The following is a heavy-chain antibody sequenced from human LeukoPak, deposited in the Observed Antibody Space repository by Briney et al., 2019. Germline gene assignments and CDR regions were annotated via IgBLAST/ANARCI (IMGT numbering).Heavy chain of an antibody. J-gene: IGHJ3*02. CDR1: RFTFSNYV. D-gene: IGHD1-26*01. Sequence: GGSLRLSCAASRFTFSNYVMHWVRQAPGKGLEWVAVISYDGSNKYYADSVKGRFTISRDNSKNTLYLQMNSLRAEDTAVYYCAKDLGSGSYYDAFDIWGQGTMVTVSS. CDR2: ISYDGSNK. CDR3: AKDLGSGSYYDAFDI. V-gene: IGHV3-30*18.